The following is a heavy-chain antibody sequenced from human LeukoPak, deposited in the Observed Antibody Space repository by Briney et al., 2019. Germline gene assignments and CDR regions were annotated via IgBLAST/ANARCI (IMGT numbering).Heavy chain of an antibody. Sequence: GGSLRLSCAASGFTFSSYAMSWVRQAPGKGLEWVSAISGSGGSTYYAGSVKGRFTISRDNSKNTLYLQMNSLRAEDTAVYYCAKDLRVTEAGLFDYWGQGTLVTVSS. CDR3: AKDLRVTEAGLFDY. CDR1: GFTFSSYA. V-gene: IGHV3-23*01. CDR2: ISGSGGST. J-gene: IGHJ4*02. D-gene: IGHD2-21*02.